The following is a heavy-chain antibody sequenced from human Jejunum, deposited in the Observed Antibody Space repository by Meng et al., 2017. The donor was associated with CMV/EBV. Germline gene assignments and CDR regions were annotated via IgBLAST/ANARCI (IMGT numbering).Heavy chain of an antibody. CDR2: ISWNSGNI. CDR1: TFSSYW. Sequence: TFSSYWMSWVRQAPGKGLEWVSGISWNSGNIAYADSVKGRFTISRDDAKNPLYLQMDSLGPEDTAVYYCVKGSPFWSGNYFYHFDYWGQGTLVTVSS. V-gene: IGHV3-9*01. J-gene: IGHJ4*02. D-gene: IGHD3-3*01. CDR3: VKGSPFWSGNYFYHFDY.